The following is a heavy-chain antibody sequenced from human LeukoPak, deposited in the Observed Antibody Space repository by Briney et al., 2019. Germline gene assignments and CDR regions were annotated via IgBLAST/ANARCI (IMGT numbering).Heavy chain of an antibody. CDR3: ATIYGDYVRAFDI. Sequence: GASVKVSCKVSGYTLTELSMHWVRQAPGKGLEWMGGFDPEDGETIYAQKFQGRVTMTEDTSTDTAYMELSSLRSEDTAVYYYATIYGDYVRAFDIWGRGTMVTVSS. CDR2: FDPEDGET. CDR1: GYTLTELS. V-gene: IGHV1-24*01. J-gene: IGHJ3*02. D-gene: IGHD4-17*01.